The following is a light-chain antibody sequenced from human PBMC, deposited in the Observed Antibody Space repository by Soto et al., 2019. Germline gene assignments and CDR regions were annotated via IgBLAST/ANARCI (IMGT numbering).Light chain of an antibody. J-gene: IGKJ3*01. CDR1: QGISNY. Sequence: DIQMTQSPSSLSTSVRDRVTITCRASQGISNYLAWYQQKPGKVPKLLIYAASTLQSAVPSRFSGSGSGTDFTLTISSLQPEDVATYYCQKYNGATPQFTFGPGTKVDIK. CDR3: QKYNGATPQFT. CDR2: AAS. V-gene: IGKV1-27*01.